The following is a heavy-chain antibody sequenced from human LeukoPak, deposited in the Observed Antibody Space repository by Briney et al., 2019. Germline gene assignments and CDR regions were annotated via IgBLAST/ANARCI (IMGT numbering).Heavy chain of an antibody. CDR1: GFTFSNAW. Sequence: GGSLRLSCAASGFTFSNAWMSWVRQAPGKGLEWVGRINSKTDGGTTDYAAPVKGRFTISRDDSKNTLYLQMNSLKTEDTAVYYCTTYAYGDYIPFDYWGQGTLVTVSS. V-gene: IGHV3-15*01. D-gene: IGHD4-17*01. CDR3: TTYAYGDYIPFDY. CDR2: INSKTDGGTT. J-gene: IGHJ4*02.